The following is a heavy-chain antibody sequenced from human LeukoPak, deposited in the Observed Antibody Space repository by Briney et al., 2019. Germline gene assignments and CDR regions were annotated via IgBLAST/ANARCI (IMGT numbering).Heavy chain of an antibody. CDR3: AREGASGWYPSD. J-gene: IGHJ4*02. CDR2: ISSSSSYI. D-gene: IGHD6-19*01. V-gene: IGHV3-21*01. CDR1: GFTFSSYS. Sequence: PGGSLRLSCAASGFTFSSYSMNWVRQAPGKGLEWVSSISSSSSYIYYADSVKGRFTISRDNAKNSLYLQMNSLRAEDTAVYYCAREGASGWYPSDWGQGTLVTVSS.